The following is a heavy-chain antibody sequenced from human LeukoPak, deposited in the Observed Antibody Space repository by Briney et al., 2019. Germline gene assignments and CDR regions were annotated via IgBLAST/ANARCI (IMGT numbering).Heavy chain of an antibody. CDR1: GGSFSDYY. Sequence: PSETLSLTCAVYGGSFSDYYWSWIRQPPGKGLEWIGEINHSGSTNYNPSLKSRVTISVDTSKNQFSLKLSSVTAADTAVYYCARVRGRWFDPWGQGTLVTVSS. CDR3: ARVRGRWFDP. V-gene: IGHV4-34*01. CDR2: INHSGST. J-gene: IGHJ5*02. D-gene: IGHD3-10*01.